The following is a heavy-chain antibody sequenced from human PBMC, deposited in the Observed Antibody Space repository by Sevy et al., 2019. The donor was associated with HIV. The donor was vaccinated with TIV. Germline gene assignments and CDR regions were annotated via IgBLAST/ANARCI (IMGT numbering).Heavy chain of an antibody. V-gene: IGHV3-30-3*01. J-gene: IGHJ6*04. CDR1: GFTISNYA. D-gene: IGHD3-16*02. Sequence: GGSLRLSCAASGFTISNYAMHWVRQVPGKGLEWVTILSYDGINKYYADSVKGRFTISRDNSKNTLYLQMNSLRAEDTAVYYCARDDVRKKGGYTYYSGVDVWGKGTTVTVSS. CDR2: LSYDGINK. CDR3: ARDDVRKKGGYTYYSGVDV.